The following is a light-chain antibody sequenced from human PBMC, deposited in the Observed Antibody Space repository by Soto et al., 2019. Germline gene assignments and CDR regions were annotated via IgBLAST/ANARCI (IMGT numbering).Light chain of an antibody. J-gene: IGKJ1*01. V-gene: IGKV1-5*01. CDR3: QQYNSYST. CDR1: RSISDW. CDR2: DAS. Sequence: DIQMTQSPSSLSPSVVDRVTITCRASRSISDWLAWYQQKPGKAPELLIFDASNLKSGVPSRFSGSGSGTEFTLTISSLQPDDFATYYCQQYNSYSTFGQGTKVDIK.